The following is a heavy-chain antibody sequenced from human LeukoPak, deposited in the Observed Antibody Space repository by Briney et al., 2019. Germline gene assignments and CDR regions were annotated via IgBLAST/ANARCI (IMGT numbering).Heavy chain of an antibody. CDR2: IVLGSGNT. CDR1: GFTFHTSA. V-gene: IGHV1-58*02. CDR3: AAQRGASLHDFWSTRLFDP. J-gene: IGHJ5*02. D-gene: IGHD3-3*01. Sequence: SVKVSCKASGFTFHTSAMQWVRQARGQRLEWIGWIVLGSGNTVYSHKFHDRVFITREMSTSTVYMELDGLGSKDTAVYYCAAQRGASLHDFWSTRLFDPWGQGTLVTVSS.